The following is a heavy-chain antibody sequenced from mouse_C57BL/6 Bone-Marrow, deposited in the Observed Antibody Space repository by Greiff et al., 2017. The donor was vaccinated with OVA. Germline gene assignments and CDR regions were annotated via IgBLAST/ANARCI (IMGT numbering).Heavy chain of an antibody. Sequence: EVHLVESGPGLVKPSQSLSLTCSVTGYSITSGYYWNWIRQFPGNKLEWMGYISYDGSNNYNPSLKNRISITRDTSKNPFFLKLNSLTTEDTATYYCARDHYGSSYEAWFAYWGQGTLVTVAA. CDR2: ISYDGSN. D-gene: IGHD1-1*01. CDR1: GYSITSGYY. V-gene: IGHV3-6*01. CDR3: ARDHYGSSYEAWFAY. J-gene: IGHJ3*01.